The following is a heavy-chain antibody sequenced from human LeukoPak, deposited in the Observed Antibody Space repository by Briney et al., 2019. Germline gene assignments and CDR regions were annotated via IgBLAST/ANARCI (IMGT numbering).Heavy chain of an antibody. CDR2: ISSSSSTI. D-gene: IGHD3-22*01. V-gene: IGHV3-48*04. J-gene: IGHJ4*02. CDR3: ARGGYYDSSGYYYLY. Sequence: GGSLRLSCAASGFTFSSYSMNWVRQAPGKGLEWVSYISSSSSTIYYADSVKGRFTISRDNAKNSLYLQMNSLRAEDTAVYYCARGGYYDSSGYYYLYWGQGTLVTVSS. CDR1: GFTFSSYS.